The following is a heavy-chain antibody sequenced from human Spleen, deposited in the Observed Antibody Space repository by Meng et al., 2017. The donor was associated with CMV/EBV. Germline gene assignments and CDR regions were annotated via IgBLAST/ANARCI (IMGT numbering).Heavy chain of an antibody. CDR2: IIHGGSP. Sequence: QGQLQGLGGGLLKPPETLSLTCAGNGGSLSGAYWNWIRQPPGKGLEWIGEIIHGGSPSYNPSLKSRVTISIDTSKNQLSLMLSSVTAADTAVYYCARRPTGIDYWGQGTLVTVSS. J-gene: IGHJ4*02. D-gene: IGHD2-8*02. CDR1: GGSLSGAY. CDR3: ARRPTGIDY. V-gene: IGHV4-34*12.